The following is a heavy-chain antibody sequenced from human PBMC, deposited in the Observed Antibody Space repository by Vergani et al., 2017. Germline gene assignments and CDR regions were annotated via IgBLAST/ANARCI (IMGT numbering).Heavy chain of an antibody. V-gene: IGHV5-51*03. D-gene: IGHD3-3*01. CDR1: GYSITNYW. Sequence: EVQLVQSGAEVKKPGESLKISCQGSGYSITNYWIAWVRQRPGKGLEWMGIIYAGDSDVRYSPSFQGQVTMSVDKSLSTAYLQWSSLKASDTATYYCANTHAFSILYSSYNWFDPWGRGTQVTVSS. CDR2: IYAGDSDV. CDR3: ANTHAFSILYSSYNWFDP. J-gene: IGHJ5*02.